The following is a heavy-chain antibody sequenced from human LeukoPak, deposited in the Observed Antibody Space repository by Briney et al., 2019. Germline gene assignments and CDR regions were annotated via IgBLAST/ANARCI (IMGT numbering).Heavy chain of an antibody. CDR3: ARDRALLEYSGHDFGY. J-gene: IGHJ4*02. V-gene: IGHV4-59*01. D-gene: IGHD5-12*01. CDR1: GGSISSYY. CDR2: IYYSGRT. Sequence: SETLSLTCTVSGGSISSYYWSWIRQPPGKGLEWIGYIYYSGRTKYNPALESRVTISADTSKNQFSLKLTSVTAADTAVYYCARDRALLEYSGHDFGYWGQGTLVTVSS.